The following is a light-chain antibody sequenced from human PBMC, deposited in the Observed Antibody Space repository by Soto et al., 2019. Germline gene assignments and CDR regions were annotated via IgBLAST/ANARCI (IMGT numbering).Light chain of an antibody. CDR3: CSYTTSGTLI. CDR2: DVS. CDR1: SGDIGDYNY. J-gene: IGLJ1*01. Sequence: QSALTQPASVSGSPGQSITISCVGTSGDIGDYNYVSWYQQHPGKVPKVIIYDVSNRPSGVSYRFSGTKSGNTASLTVSGLQAEDEADYYCCSYTTSGTLIFGTGTKVTDL. V-gene: IGLV2-14*01.